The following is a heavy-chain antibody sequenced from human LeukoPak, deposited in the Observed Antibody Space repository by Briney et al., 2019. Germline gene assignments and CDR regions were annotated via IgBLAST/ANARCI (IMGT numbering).Heavy chain of an antibody. Sequence: ASVKVSCKASGYTFTGYYMHWVRQAPGQGLEWMGWINTNTGNPTYAQGFTGRFVFSLDTSVSTAYLQISSLKAEDTAVYYCAREEWLVHGAGGGWFDPWGQGTLVTVSS. D-gene: IGHD6-19*01. CDR1: GYTFTGYY. J-gene: IGHJ5*02. CDR2: INTNTGNP. V-gene: IGHV7-4-1*02. CDR3: AREEWLVHGAGGGWFDP.